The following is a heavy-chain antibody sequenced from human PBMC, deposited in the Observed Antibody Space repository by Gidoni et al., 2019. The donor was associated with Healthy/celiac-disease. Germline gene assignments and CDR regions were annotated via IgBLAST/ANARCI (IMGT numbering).Heavy chain of an antibody. D-gene: IGHD3-10*01. Sequence: QVQLQQWGAGLLKPSETLSLPCAVYGGSFSGYYWSWIRQPPGKGLEWIGEINHSGSTNYHPSLKSRVTISVDTSKNQFSLKLSSVTAADTAVYYCARGRSIWFGELLTWFDPWGQGTLVTVSS. CDR3: ARGRSIWFGELLTWFDP. CDR2: INHSGST. J-gene: IGHJ5*02. CDR1: GGSFSGYY. V-gene: IGHV4-34*01.